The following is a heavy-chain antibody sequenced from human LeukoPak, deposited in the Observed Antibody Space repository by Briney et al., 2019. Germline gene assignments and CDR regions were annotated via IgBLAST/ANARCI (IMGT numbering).Heavy chain of an antibody. CDR2: ISGDGSST. J-gene: IGHJ4*02. Sequence: GGSLRLSCAASGFTFSSYWMHWVRQAPGKGLVWVSRISGDGSSTTYAASVKGRFTISRDNAKNTLYLQMNSLRAEDTAVYYCARELPFDYGGQGTLVTVSS. V-gene: IGHV3-74*01. CDR1: GFTFSSYW. CDR3: ARELPFDY.